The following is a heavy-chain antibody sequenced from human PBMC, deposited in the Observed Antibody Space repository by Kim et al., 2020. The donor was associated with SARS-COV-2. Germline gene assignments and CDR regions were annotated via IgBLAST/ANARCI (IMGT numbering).Heavy chain of an antibody. V-gene: IGHV3-7*01. J-gene: IGHJ3*01. CDR2: IKEDGGEK. CDR3: VSHNTGHHYNAFDL. CDR1: GFTFTRYW. D-gene: IGHD3-22*01. Sequence: GGSLRLSCAASGFTFTRYWMIWVRQAPGKGLEWVANIKEDGGEKKYVDSVKGRFTIFRDNAKNSLYLQMNSLRDEDTAVYYCVSHNTGHHYNAFDLWGQGTVVTVAS.